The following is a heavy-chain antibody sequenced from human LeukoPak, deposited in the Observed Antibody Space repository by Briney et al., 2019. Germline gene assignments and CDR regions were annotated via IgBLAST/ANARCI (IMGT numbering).Heavy chain of an antibody. CDR1: GYTFTSYG. CDR2: ISAYNGNT. V-gene: IGHV1-18*01. J-gene: IGHJ4*02. CDR3: ALDIVGATLYYFDY. D-gene: IGHD1-26*01. Sequence: ASVKVSCTASGYTFTSYGISWVRQAPGQGLEWMGWISAYNGNTNYAQKLQGRVTMTTDTSTSTAYMELRSLRSDDTAVYYCALDIVGATLYYFDYWGQGTLVTVSS.